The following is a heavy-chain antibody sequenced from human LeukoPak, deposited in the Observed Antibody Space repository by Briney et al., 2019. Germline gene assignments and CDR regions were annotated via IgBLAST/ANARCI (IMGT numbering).Heavy chain of an antibody. CDR2: IYYSGST. CDR3: ARVYVDAFDI. V-gene: IGHV4-59*01. CDR1: GGSISSYY. D-gene: IGHD3-10*02. Sequence: SETLSLTCTVSGGSISSYYWSWIRQPPGKGLEWIGYIYYSGSTNYNPSLKGRVTISVDTSKNQFSLKLSSVTAADTAVYYCARVYVDAFDIWGQGTMVTVSS. J-gene: IGHJ3*02.